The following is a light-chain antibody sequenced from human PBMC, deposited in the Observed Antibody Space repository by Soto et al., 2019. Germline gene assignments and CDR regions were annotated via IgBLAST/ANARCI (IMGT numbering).Light chain of an antibody. Sequence: QSVLTQPPSASGTPGQRVTISCSGSSSNIGSNYVYWYQPLTGTAPKLLIYRNNQRPSGVPDRFSGSKSGTSASLAISGLRSEDEADYYCAAWDDSLSGPLFGGGTQRTVL. J-gene: IGLJ2*01. CDR1: SSNIGSNY. CDR2: RNN. V-gene: IGLV1-47*01. CDR3: AAWDDSLSGPL.